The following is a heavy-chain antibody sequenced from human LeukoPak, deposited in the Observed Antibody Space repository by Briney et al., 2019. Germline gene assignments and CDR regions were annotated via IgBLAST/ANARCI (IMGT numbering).Heavy chain of an antibody. Sequence: SETLSLTCTVSGGSISSSSYYWSWIRQPPGKGLEWIGYIYYSGSTNYNPSLKSRVTISVDTSKNQFSLKLSSVTAADTAVYYCARGLRPLGVGISHSSGYFFDYWGQGTLVTVSS. CDR2: IYYSGST. CDR1: GGSISSSSYY. CDR3: ARGLRPLGVGISHSSGYFFDY. V-gene: IGHV4-61*01. J-gene: IGHJ4*02. D-gene: IGHD3-22*01.